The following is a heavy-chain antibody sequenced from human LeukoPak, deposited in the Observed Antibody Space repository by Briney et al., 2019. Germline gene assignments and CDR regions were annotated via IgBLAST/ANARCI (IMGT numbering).Heavy chain of an antibody. CDR1: GFTFSSYG. CDR3: VKTSRRDSTYDSPFDY. Sequence: GRSLRLSCAASGFTFSSYGLHWVRQAPGKGLKWVALMSYDGSNKYSGGSVKGRFTISRDNSNNMLYLQMTSLEVEDTAMYYCVKTSRRDSTYDSPFDYWGQGTLVTVSS. D-gene: IGHD4-11*01. J-gene: IGHJ4*02. CDR2: MSYDGSNK. V-gene: IGHV3-30*18.